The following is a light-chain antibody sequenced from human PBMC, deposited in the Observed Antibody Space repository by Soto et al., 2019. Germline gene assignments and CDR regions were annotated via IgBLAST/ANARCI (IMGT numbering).Light chain of an antibody. Sequence: EIVMTQSPATLSVSPGETATLSCRASQSVGSDVAWYQHKPGQAPRLLIVGASIRATGIPGRFSGGGSGTEFTLTIATLQSEDFAVYYCQQYRNWPPLTFGGGTTVEI. J-gene: IGKJ4*01. CDR2: GAS. CDR1: QSVGSD. V-gene: IGKV3-15*01. CDR3: QQYRNWPPLT.